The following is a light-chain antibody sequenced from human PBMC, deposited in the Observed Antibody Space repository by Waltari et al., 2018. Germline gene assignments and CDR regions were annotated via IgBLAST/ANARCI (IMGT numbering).Light chain of an antibody. CDR2: EVN. CDR3: CSYARSSSWV. Sequence: QSALTQPASVSGSPGQSITISCIGTSSAVGNYDLVSSYQQHPNNAPKLMVYEVNMRPSVCSDRFSGSKSGNTASLTISGLQADDEADYYCCSYARSSSWVFGGGTKLTVL. V-gene: IGLV2-23*02. J-gene: IGLJ3*02. CDR1: SSAVGNYDL.